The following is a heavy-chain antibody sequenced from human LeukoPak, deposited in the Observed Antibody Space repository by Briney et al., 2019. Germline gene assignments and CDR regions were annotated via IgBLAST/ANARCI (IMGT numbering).Heavy chain of an antibody. Sequence: GGSLRLSCAASGFTFSSYAMHWVRQAPGKGLEWVAVISYDGSNKYYADSVKGRFTISRDNSKNTLYLQMNSLKTEDTAVYYCTTSARSIGYSLWGQGTLVTVSS. CDR2: ISYDGSNK. CDR3: TTSARSIGYSL. J-gene: IGHJ4*02. D-gene: IGHD3-22*01. CDR1: GFTFSSYA. V-gene: IGHV3-30*04.